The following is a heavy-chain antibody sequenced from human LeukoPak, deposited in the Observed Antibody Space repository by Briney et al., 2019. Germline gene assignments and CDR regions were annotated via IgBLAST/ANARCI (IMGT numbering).Heavy chain of an antibody. V-gene: IGHV1-2*02. CDR3: ARVLVPAGGGVVDY. Sequence: SVKVSCKASGYTFTCYYMHWVRQAPGQGLEWMGWINSNSGGTNYAQKFQGRVTMTRDTSISTAYMELSSLRSDDTAVYYCARVLVPAGGGVVDYWAREPWSPSPQ. CDR1: GYTFTCYY. D-gene: IGHD3-16*01. J-gene: IGHJ4*02. CDR2: INSNSGGT.